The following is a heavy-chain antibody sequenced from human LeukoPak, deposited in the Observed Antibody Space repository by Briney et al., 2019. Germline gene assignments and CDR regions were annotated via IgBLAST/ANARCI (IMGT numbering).Heavy chain of an antibody. D-gene: IGHD3-22*01. J-gene: IGHJ4*02. CDR1: GFTFSSYG. CDR3: ARCGDSTYYYDSSGCPFDY. V-gene: IGHV3-21*01. CDR2: ISSSSSYI. Sequence: KAGGSLRLSCAASGFTFSSYGMHWVRQAPGRGLEWVSSISSSSSYIYYADSVKGRFTISRDNAKNSLYLQMNSLRAEDTAVYYCARCGDSTYYYDSSGCPFDYWGQGTLVTVSS.